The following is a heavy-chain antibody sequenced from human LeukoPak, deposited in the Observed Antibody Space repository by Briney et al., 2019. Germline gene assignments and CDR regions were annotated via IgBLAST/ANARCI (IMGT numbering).Heavy chain of an antibody. Sequence: SETLSLTCSVSGGSISSSYWNWIRQPPGKGLEWIAEISHRGTSTYNPSLQSRVTVSVDASKNHFSLRVKSVIAADTAIYYCARKRRRGYYLNSAFDMWGQGTMVTVSS. CDR3: ARKRRRGYYLNSAFDM. D-gene: IGHD3-3*01. J-gene: IGHJ3*02. CDR2: ISHRGTS. V-gene: IGHV4-34*01. CDR1: GGSISSSY.